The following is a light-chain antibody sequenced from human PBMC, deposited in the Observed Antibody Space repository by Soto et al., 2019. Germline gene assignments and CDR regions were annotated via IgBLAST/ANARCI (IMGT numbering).Light chain of an antibody. CDR3: SSYTSTTTGVL. J-gene: IGLJ2*01. Sequence: QSALTQPASVSRSPGQSITISCTGTSTDVGTYNYVSWYQQRPDTAPKLIIYEVSNRPSGISNRFSGSKSGNTASLTISGLQAEDEADYYCSSYTSTTTGVLFGGGTKLTVL. V-gene: IGLV2-14*01. CDR2: EVS. CDR1: STDVGTYNY.